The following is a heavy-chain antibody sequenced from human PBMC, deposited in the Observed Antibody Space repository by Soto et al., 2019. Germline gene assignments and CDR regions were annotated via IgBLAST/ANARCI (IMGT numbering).Heavy chain of an antibody. J-gene: IGHJ3*02. CDR2: ISGRGDIT. V-gene: IGHV3-23*01. CDR3: AKQPVVVTDAFDI. Sequence: GGSVRLSCAASGFTFSSYAMSWVRQAPGKGLEWVSVISGRGDITYYADAVRGRFTISRDNSKNTLYLQMNSLRAEDTAVYYCAKQPVVVTDAFDIRGQGTMVTVSS. CDR1: GFTFSSYA. D-gene: IGHD2-15*01.